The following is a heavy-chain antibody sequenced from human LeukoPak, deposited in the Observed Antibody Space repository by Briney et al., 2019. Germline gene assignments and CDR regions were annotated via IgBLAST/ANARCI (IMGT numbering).Heavy chain of an antibody. D-gene: IGHD4-17*01. J-gene: IGHJ5*02. CDR3: ARVRWTTVTTVGWFDP. CDR1: GGSISSGGYY. V-gene: IGHV4-31*03. CDR2: IYYSGST. Sequence: SETLSLTCTVSGGSISSGGYYWSWIRQHPGKGLEWIGDIYYSGSTYYNPSLKSRVTISVDTSKNQFSLKLSSVTAADTAVYYCARVRWTTVTTVGWFDPWGQGTLVTVSS.